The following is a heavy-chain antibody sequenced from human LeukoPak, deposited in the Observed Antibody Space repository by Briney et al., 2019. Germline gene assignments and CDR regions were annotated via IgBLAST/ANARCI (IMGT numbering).Heavy chain of an antibody. CDR2: ISSSSSTI. CDR1: GSTFSNYN. V-gene: IGHV3-48*01. Sequence: PGGSLRLSCTASGSTFSNYNMNWVRQAPGKGLEWDSYISSSSSTIYYADSVKGRFTIARDNAKNSLYLQMNSLRAEDAAVYYCARSNWGSSDYWGQGTLVTVSS. J-gene: IGHJ4*02. D-gene: IGHD7-27*01. CDR3: ARSNWGSSDY.